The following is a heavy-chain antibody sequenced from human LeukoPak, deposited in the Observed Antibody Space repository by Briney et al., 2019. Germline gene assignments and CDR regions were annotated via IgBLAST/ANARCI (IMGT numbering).Heavy chain of an antibody. D-gene: IGHD2-15*01. V-gene: IGHV4-34*01. CDR2: INHSGST. Sequence: PSETLSLTCAVYGGSFSGYHWNWIRQPPGKGLEWTGEINHSGSTNYNPSLKSRVTISVDTSKNQFSLKVTSVTAADTAVYYCARGYCSGGSCYPLKSIYYYYMDVWGEGTTVTFSS. CDR1: GGSFSGYH. CDR3: ARGYCSGGSCYPLKSIYYYYMDV. J-gene: IGHJ6*03.